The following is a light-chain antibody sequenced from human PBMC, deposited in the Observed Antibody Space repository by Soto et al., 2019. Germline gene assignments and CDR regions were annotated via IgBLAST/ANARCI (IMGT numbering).Light chain of an antibody. CDR2: DAS. Sequence: EIVLTQSPATRSLSPLEIATFSFMASQSVTSHLAWYQQKRGQAPRLLIYDASSRASGIPARFSGSGSGTDFTLTTSSLEPEDFAVYYCQQGGNWPLTFGQGTRLEIK. V-gene: IGKV3-11*01. CDR3: QQGGNWPLT. J-gene: IGKJ5*01. CDR1: QSVTSH.